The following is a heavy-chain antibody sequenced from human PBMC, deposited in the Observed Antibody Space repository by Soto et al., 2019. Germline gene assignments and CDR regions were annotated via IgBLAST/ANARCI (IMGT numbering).Heavy chain of an antibody. CDR2: MNPHSGNT. CDR1: GYTFTSSD. Sequence: ASVKVSCKASGYTFTSSDIYWVRQATGQGLEWMGWMNPHSGNTGYAQKFQGRVTMTRNTSISTAYMELSSLRSEDTAVYYCARRRIAVGRRFDPWGQGTLVTVSS. CDR3: ARRRIAVGRRFDP. D-gene: IGHD6-19*01. J-gene: IGHJ5*02. V-gene: IGHV1-8*01.